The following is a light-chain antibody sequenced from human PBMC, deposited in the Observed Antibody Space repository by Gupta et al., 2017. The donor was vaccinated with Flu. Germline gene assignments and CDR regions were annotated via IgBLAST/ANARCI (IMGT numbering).Light chain of an antibody. V-gene: IGLV1-40*01. CDR1: SSHIGAGYA. J-gene: IGLJ1*01. CDR2: GKN. CDR3: QSYDSSLSGYV. Sequence: QSVLTQPPSVSGAPGPRVTISCTGSSSHIGAGYALHWYQQLPGTAPKPLIHGKNNRPSAVPDRFSASKSGTSASLAIPGLQAEDEADYYCQSYDSSLSGYVFGTGTKVTVL.